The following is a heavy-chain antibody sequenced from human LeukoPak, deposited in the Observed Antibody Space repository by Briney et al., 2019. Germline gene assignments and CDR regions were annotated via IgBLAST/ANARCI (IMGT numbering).Heavy chain of an antibody. J-gene: IGHJ4*02. CDR2: IWYDGSNK. V-gene: IGHV3-33*01. CDR3: ARGPPERYCSGGSCGLDY. CDR1: GFTFSSYG. D-gene: IGHD2-15*01. Sequence: GGSLRLSCAASGFTFSSYGMHWVRQAPGKGLEWVAVIWYDGSNKYYADSVKGRFTISRDNSKNTLYLQMNSLRAEDTAVYYCARGPPERYCSGGSCGLDYWGQGTLVTVSS.